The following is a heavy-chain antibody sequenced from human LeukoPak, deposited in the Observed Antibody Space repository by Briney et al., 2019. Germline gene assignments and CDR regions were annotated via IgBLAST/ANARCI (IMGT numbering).Heavy chain of an antibody. CDR1: GFTFSDYY. CDR3: ARERRHGSWYFDL. Sequence: GGSLRLSCAASGFTFSDYYMSWIRQAPGKGLEWVSYISSSGSTIYYADSVKGRFTISRDNAKNSLYLQMNSLRAEDTAVYYCARERRHGSWYFDLWGRGTLVTVSS. J-gene: IGHJ2*01. V-gene: IGHV3-11*04. CDR2: ISSSGSTI.